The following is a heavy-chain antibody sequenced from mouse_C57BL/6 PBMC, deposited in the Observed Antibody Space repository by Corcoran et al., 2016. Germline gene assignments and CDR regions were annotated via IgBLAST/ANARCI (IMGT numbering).Heavy chain of an antibody. CDR2: INTYSGVP. CDR3: ARAYDGYPAWFAY. V-gene: IGHV9-3*01. J-gene: IGHJ3*01. D-gene: IGHD2-3*01. CDR1: GYTFTTYG. Sequence: QIQLVQSGPELKKPGETVKISCKASGYTFTTYGMSWVKQAPGKGLKWMGWINTYSGVPTYADDFKGRFAFSLEPSASTAYLQINNLINEDTATYFCARAYDGYPAWFAYWGQGTLVTVSA.